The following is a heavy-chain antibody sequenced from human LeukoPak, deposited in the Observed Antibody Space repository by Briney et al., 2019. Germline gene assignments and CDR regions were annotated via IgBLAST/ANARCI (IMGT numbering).Heavy chain of an antibody. J-gene: IGHJ4*02. Sequence: PGGSLRLSCAVSGFTVSSNYMSWVRQAPGKGLEWVSLIYSGGGTYYADSVRGRFTISRDDSKNTLYLQMNSLRAEDTAVYYCARESYYYDSSGYYEFDYWGQGTLVTVSS. CDR2: IYSGGGT. CDR3: ARESYYYDSSGYYEFDY. CDR1: GFTVSSNY. D-gene: IGHD3-22*01. V-gene: IGHV3-53*01.